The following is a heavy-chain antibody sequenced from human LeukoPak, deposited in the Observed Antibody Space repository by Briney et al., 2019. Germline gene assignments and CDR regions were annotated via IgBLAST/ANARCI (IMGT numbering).Heavy chain of an antibody. CDR1: GFTFSSYA. CDR2: ISGSGGST. CDR3: TKDGGGYCNNSSC. J-gene: IGHJ4*02. Sequence: GGSLRLSCAASGFTFSSYAMSWVRQAPGKGLEWVSTISGSGGSTDYADSVKGRFTISRDNSKNTLYLQMNSLRAEDTAVYHCTKDGGGYCNNSSCWGQGTLVTVSS. D-gene: IGHD2-2*01. V-gene: IGHV3-23*01.